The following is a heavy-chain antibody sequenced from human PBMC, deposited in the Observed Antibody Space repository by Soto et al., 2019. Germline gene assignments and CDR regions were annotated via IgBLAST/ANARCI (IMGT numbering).Heavy chain of an antibody. J-gene: IGHJ6*02. V-gene: IGHV1-69*06. CDR2: IIPIFGTA. Sequence: ASVKVTCKASGGTFSSYAISWVRQAPGQGLEWMGGIIPIFGTANYAQKFQGRVTITADKSTSTAYMELSSLRSEDTAVYYCWGAYYYYGMDVWGQGTTVTVSS. CDR3: WGAYYYYGMDV. CDR1: GGTFSSYA.